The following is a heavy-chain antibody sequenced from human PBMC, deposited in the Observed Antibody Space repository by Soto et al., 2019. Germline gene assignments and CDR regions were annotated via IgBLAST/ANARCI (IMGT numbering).Heavy chain of an antibody. Sequence: ASVKVSCKASGYTFTGYYMHWVRQAPGQGLEWMGWINPNSGGTNYAQKFQGWVTMTRDTSISTAYMELSRLRSDDTAVYYCARVGVGATTRPYQYYFDYWGQGTLVTVSS. CDR1: GYTFTGYY. CDR2: INPNSGGT. V-gene: IGHV1-2*04. CDR3: ARVGVGATTRPYQYYFDY. J-gene: IGHJ4*02. D-gene: IGHD1-26*01.